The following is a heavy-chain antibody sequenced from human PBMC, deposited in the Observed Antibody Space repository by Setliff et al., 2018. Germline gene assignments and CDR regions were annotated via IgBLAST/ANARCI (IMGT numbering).Heavy chain of an antibody. CDR2: IYHNGNS. D-gene: IGHD4-17*01. J-gene: IGHJ4*02. V-gene: IGHV4-38-2*02. CDR3: ERQIDYGDFLYFDY. CDR1: GYSISSGYY. Sequence: SETLSLTCTVSGYSISSGYYWGWIRQPPGKGLEWIGSIYHNGNSYYDPSLKSRVTISVDTSKNQLSLKLNSVTAADTAVYYCERQIDYGDFLYFDYWGQGTLVTVSS.